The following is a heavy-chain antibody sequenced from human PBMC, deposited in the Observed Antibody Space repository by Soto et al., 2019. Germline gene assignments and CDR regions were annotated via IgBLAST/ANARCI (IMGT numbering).Heavy chain of an antibody. J-gene: IGHJ4*02. CDR3: ARDTSYYYGLNGDPFDY. CDR1: GYTFTSYG. CDR2: ISAYNGNT. D-gene: IGHD3-22*01. Sequence: ASVKVSCKASGYTFTSYGISWVRQAPGQGLEWMGWISAYNGNTNYAQKLQGRVTMTTDTSTSTAYMELRSLRSDDTAVYYCARDTSYYYGLNGDPFDYWGQGTLVTVSS. V-gene: IGHV1-18*04.